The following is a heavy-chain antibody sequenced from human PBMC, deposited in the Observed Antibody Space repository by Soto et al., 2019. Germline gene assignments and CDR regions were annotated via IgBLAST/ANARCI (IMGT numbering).Heavy chain of an antibody. CDR3: ARDSRTPSGGMDV. V-gene: IGHV4-30-4*08. Sequence: PSETLSLTCTVTGASVSSGGYYWTWIRQPPGKGLEWIGGIYYSASTYYNPALVSRITISLDTSKNQFSLKLTSVTAADTAVYYCARDSRTPSGGMDVWGQGTTVTVSS. J-gene: IGHJ6*02. CDR2: IYYSAST. CDR1: GASVSSGGYY.